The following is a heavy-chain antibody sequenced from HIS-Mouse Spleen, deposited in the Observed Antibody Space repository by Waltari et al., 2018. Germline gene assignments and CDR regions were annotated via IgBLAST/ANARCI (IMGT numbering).Heavy chain of an antibody. J-gene: IGHJ4*02. CDR2: ISYDGSNK. CDR1: GFTFSSYA. V-gene: IGHV3-30-3*01. D-gene: IGHD1-20*01. Sequence: QVQLVESGGGVVQPGRSLRLPCAASGFTFSSYAMHWVRQAPGKGLEWVAVISYDGSNKYYADSVKGRFTISRDNSKNTLYLQMNSLRAEDTAVYYCARDHRNNWAIRDWGQGTLVTVSS. CDR3: ARDHRNNWAIRD.